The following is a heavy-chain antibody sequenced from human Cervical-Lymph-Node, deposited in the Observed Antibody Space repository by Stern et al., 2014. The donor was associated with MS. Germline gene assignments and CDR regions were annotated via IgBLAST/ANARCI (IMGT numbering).Heavy chain of an antibody. Sequence: VQLVESGAEVKKPGASVKVSCKASGYTFTEYAISWLRQAPGQGLEWMGWIGTNIGNTNYAQKFKGRVTLATDTSTSTVYMELRSLRSDDTAMYYCRAGSDAFDIWGQGTMVTVSS. D-gene: IGHD6-13*01. V-gene: IGHV1-18*01. CDR2: IGTNIGNT. CDR1: GYTFTEYA. J-gene: IGHJ3*02. CDR3: RAGSDAFDI.